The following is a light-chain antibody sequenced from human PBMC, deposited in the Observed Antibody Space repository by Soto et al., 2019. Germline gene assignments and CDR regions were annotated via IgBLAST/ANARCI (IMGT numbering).Light chain of an antibody. CDR3: QQTYNLPRT. CDR2: GAS. V-gene: IGKV1-39*01. J-gene: IGKJ1*01. CDR1: LTIGHS. Sequence: DLPLTQSPITLSGSLQDRGRIXWGASLTIGHSLSWFQQKAGKPPTFLIYGASALQRGVPARFSGSGSGTEFTLTINKMQREDFATYYCQQTYNLPRTFGQGTKVDNK.